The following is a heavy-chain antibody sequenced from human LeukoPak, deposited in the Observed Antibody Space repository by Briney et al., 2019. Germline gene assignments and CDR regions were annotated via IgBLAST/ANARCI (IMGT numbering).Heavy chain of an antibody. V-gene: IGHV3-21*01. D-gene: IGHD4-17*01. Sequence: GGSLRLSCAASGFTFSSYSMTWVRQAPGKGLEWVSSISSSSSYIYYANSVKGRFTISRDNAKNSLYLQMNSLRAEDTAVYYCARDEGYGDYGGPKYYFDFWGQGTLVTVSS. CDR3: ARDEGYGDYGGPKYYFDF. CDR2: ISSSSSYI. J-gene: IGHJ4*02. CDR1: GFTFSSYS.